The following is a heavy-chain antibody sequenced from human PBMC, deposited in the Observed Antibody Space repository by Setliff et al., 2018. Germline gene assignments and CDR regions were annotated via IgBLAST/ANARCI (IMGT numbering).Heavy chain of an antibody. Sequence: ASVKVSCKASGYTFTSYAMHWMRQAPGQRLEWMGWINAGNGNTKYSQKFQGRVTITRDTSASTAYMELSSLRSEDTAVYYCAREFTRYYNFWSAHRYYMDVWGKGTTVTAP. J-gene: IGHJ6*03. CDR1: GYTFTSYA. V-gene: IGHV1-3*01. CDR3: AREFTRYYNFWSAHRYYMDV. CDR2: INAGNGNT. D-gene: IGHD3-3*01.